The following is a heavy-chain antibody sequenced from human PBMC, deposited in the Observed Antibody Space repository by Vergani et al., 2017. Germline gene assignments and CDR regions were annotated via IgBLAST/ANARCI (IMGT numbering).Heavy chain of an antibody. V-gene: IGHV3-64D*06. J-gene: IGHJ4*02. CDR3: ANIAVPVPRGRGTGN. CDR2: ISTNGGTT. Sequence: EVQLVESGGGLVQPGGSLRLSCSTFGFTFSSCAMYWVRQAPGKGLEFVSSISTNGGTTYYADSVKGRFTISRDNSERTLHLQMTSLRAEDTAVYYCANIAVPVPRGRGTGNWGQGTLVTVSS. D-gene: IGHD3/OR15-3a*01. CDR1: GFTFSSCA.